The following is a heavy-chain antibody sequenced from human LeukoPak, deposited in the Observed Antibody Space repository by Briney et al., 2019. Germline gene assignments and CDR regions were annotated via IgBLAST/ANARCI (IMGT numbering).Heavy chain of an antibody. V-gene: IGHV3-9*01. CDR1: GFTFDDYA. D-gene: IGHD3-3*01. J-gene: IGHJ4*02. Sequence: RPGRSLRLSCAASGFTFDDYAMHWVRQGPGRGLEWVSGISWNSGSIGYADSVKGRFTISRDNAKNSLYLQMNSLRAEDTAVYYCARGEAFGQWGQGTLVTVSS. CDR2: ISWNSGSI. CDR3: ARGEAFGQ.